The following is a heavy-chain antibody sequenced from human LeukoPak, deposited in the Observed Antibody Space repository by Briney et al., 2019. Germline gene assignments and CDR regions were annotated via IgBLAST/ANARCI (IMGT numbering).Heavy chain of an antibody. CDR2: ISGSGGST. J-gene: IGHJ4*02. V-gene: IGHV3-23*01. D-gene: IGHD6-13*01. Sequence: GGSLRLSCAASGFTFSSYAMSWVRQAPGKGLEWVSAISGSGGSTYYADSVKGRFTISRVNSKNTLYLQMNSLRAEDTAVYYCAKDLRKGIAAADYWGQGTLVTVSS. CDR1: GFTFSSYA. CDR3: AKDLRKGIAAADY.